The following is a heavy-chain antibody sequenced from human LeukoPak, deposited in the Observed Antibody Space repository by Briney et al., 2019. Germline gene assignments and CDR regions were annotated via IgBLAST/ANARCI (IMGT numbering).Heavy chain of an antibody. CDR3: AKVNWCGASCADA. CDR2: ISGDGGRT. V-gene: IGHV3-23*01. D-gene: IGHD2-15*01. J-gene: IGHJ4*02. CDR1: GFPFSNED. Sequence: SGGSLRLSCAASGFPFSNEDINWVRQAPGKGLEWVSGISGDGGRTHYAGSVKGRFTISRDNSKNTLSLQMNSLRAEDTAVYYCAKVNWCGASCADAWGQGTLVTVSS.